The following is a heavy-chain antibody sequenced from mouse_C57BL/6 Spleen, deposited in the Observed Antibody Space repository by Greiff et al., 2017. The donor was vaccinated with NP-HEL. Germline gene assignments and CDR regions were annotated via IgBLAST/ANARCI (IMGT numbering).Heavy chain of an antibody. CDR2: ISSGSSTI. J-gene: IGHJ2*01. Sequence: EVKLVESGGGLVKPGGSLKLSCAASGFTFSDYGMHWVRQAPEKGLEWVAYISSGSSTIYYADTVKGRFTISRDNAKNTLFMQMTSLRSEDTAMYYCARGDSYYYGSSYDFDYWGQGTTLTVSS. CDR3: ARGDSYYYGSSYDFDY. CDR1: GFTFSDYG. D-gene: IGHD1-1*01. V-gene: IGHV5-17*01.